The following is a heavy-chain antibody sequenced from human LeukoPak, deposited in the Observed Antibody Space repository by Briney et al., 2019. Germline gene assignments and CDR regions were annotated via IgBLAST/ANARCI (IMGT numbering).Heavy chain of an antibody. V-gene: IGHV1-46*01. D-gene: IGHD3-10*01. CDR1: GYTFTSYY. CDR3: ARGRVTMVRGVMKDSWFDP. CDR2: INPSGGST. J-gene: IGHJ5*02. Sequence: ASVKVSCKASGYTFTSYYMHWVRQAPGQGLEWMGIINPSGGSTSYAQKFQGRVTMTRDMSTSTVHMELSSLRSEDTAVYYCARGRVTMVRGVMKDSWFDPWGQGTLVTVSS.